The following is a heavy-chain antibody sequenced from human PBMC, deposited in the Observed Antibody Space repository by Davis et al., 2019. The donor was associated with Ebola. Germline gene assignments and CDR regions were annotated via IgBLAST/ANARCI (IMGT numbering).Heavy chain of an antibody. V-gene: IGHV4-59*12. Sequence: PSETLSLACTVSGGSISSYYWSWIRQPPGKGLEWIGYIYYSGSTNYNPSLKSRVTISVDKSKNQFSLKLSSVTAADTAVYYCARGEGSYYDWGQGTLVTVSS. D-gene: IGHD1-26*01. CDR1: GGSISSYY. CDR3: ARGEGSYYD. CDR2: IYYSGST. J-gene: IGHJ4*02.